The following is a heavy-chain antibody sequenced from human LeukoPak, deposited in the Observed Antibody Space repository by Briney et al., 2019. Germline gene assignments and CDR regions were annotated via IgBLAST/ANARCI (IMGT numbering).Heavy chain of an antibody. CDR2: LKSKTDGGTT. CDR3: TPPYHSGGCLVY. D-gene: IGHD3-22*01. Sequence: PGGSLRLSCAASGFTFSNAWMSWVRQAPGKGLEWVGRLKSKTDGGTTDYAAPVKGRFTISRDDSKNTLYLEMNSLKTEDTAVYYSTPPYHSGGCLVYWGQGTLVTVSS. CDR1: GFTFSNAW. J-gene: IGHJ4*02. V-gene: IGHV3-15*01.